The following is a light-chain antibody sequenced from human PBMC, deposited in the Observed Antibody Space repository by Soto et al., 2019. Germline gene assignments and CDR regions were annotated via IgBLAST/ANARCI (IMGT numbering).Light chain of an antibody. J-gene: IGLJ1*01. CDR2: EVS. CDR3: SSYAGSNNYV. CDR1: SSDVGGYNY. V-gene: IGLV2-8*01. Sequence: QSVLTQPASASGSPGQSVTISCTGTSSDVGGYNYVSWYQQHPGKAHKLIIYEVSKRPSGVPDRFSGSKSGNTASLTVSGLQAEDEADYYCSSYAGSNNYVFGTGTKLTVL.